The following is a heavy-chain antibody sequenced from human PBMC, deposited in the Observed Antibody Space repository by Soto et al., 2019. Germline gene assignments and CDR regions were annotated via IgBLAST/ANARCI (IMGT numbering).Heavy chain of an antibody. Sequence: PSETLSLTCAVYGGSFSGYYWSWIRQPPGKGLEWIGEINHSGSTNYNPSLKSRVTISVDTSKNQFSLKLSSVTAEDTAVYYCAKDARVRSVQFHFDYWGQGTLVTVSS. J-gene: IGHJ4*02. V-gene: IGHV4-34*01. D-gene: IGHD1-1*01. CDR2: INHSGST. CDR3: AKDARVRSVQFHFDY. CDR1: GGSFSGYY.